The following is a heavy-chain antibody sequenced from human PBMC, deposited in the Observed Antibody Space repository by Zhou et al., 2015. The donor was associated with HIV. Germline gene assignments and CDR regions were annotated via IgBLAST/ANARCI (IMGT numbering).Heavy chain of an antibody. V-gene: IGHV1-69*12. J-gene: IGHJ1*01. CDR3: ARGPSPTTRHGSSKVPYFQH. Sequence: QVQLVQSGAEVKKPGSSVKVSCKASGGTFSSYAISWVRQAPGQGLEWMGGIIPIFGTANYAQKFQGRVTITADESTSTAYMELSSLRSEDTAVYYCARGPSPTTRHGSSKVPYFQHWGQGTLVTVSS. CDR2: IIPIFGTA. D-gene: IGHD2-2*01. CDR1: GGTFSSYA.